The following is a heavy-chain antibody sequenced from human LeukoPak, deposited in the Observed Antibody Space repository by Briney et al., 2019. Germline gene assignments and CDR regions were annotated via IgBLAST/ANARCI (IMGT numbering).Heavy chain of an antibody. J-gene: IGHJ3*02. CDR2: IYPGDSNT. CDR3: ARRGSLTSDAVDI. V-gene: IGHV5-51*01. Sequence: GESLKISCKASGYTFSNYWVGWVRQMPGKGLEWMGIIYPGDSNTRYSPSFEGQVLISADKSISTVHLHWGSLKASDTAMYFCARRGSLTSDAVDIWGQGTLVSV. CDR1: GYTFSNYW. D-gene: IGHD3-9*01.